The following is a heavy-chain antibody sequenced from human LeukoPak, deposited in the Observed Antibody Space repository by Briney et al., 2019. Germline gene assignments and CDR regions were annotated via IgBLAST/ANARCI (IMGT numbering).Heavy chain of an antibody. CDR2: IKSEADGETI. D-gene: IGHD1-20*01. CDR1: GFTFTNAW. CDR3: STLTSRGLSDS. J-gene: IGHJ4*02. V-gene: IGHV3-15*07. Sequence: GGSLRLSCAASGFTFTNAWMNWVRQAPGKGLEWVGRIKSEADGETIDYAAPVKGRFTFSRDDSKNMLYLQMNSLKSEDTAVYYCSTLTSRGLSDSWGQGTLVTVSS.